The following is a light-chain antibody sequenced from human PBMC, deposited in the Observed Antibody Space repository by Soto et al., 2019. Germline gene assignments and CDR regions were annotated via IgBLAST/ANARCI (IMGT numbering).Light chain of an antibody. CDR1: SSNIGAGYD. J-gene: IGLJ2*01. CDR3: QSYDRSLSGVV. CDR2: GNS. Sequence: QSVLTQPPSVSGAPGQRVTISCTGSSSNIGAGYDVHWYQQLPGTAPKLLIYGNSNRPSGVPDRFSGSKSGTSASLAITGLQAEDAADYYCQSYDRSLSGVVFGAGTKLTVL. V-gene: IGLV1-40*01.